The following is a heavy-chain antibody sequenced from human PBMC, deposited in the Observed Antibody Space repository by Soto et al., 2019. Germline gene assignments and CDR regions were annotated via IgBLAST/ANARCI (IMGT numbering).Heavy chain of an antibody. Sequence: PSETLSLTCTVSGGSISSSSYYWSWIRQPPGKGLEWIGSIYYSGSTYYNPSLKSRVTISVDTSKNQFSLKLSSVTAADTAVYYCARPYYYDSSGPRQMDVWGQGTTVTVSS. V-gene: IGHV4-39*01. D-gene: IGHD3-22*01. CDR1: GGSISSSSYY. J-gene: IGHJ6*02. CDR2: IYYSGST. CDR3: ARPYYYDSSGPRQMDV.